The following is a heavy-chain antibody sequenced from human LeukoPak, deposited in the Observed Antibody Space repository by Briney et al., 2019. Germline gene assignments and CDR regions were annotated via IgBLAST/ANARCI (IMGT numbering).Heavy chain of an antibody. V-gene: IGHV4-59*08. CDR2: IYYSGST. D-gene: IGHD6-19*01. CDR1: GGSISSYY. CDR3: ARHPRIAVAGTYAVSYYYYGMDV. Sequence: PSETLSLTCTVSGGSISSYYCSWIRQPPGKGLEWIGYIYYSGSTNYNPSLKSRVTISVDTSKNQFSLKLSSVTAADTAVYYCARHPRIAVAGTYAVSYYYYGMDVWGQGTTVTVSS. J-gene: IGHJ6*02.